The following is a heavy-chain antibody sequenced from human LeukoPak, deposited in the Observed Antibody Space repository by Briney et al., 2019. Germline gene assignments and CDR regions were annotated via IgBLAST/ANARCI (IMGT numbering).Heavy chain of an antibody. CDR3: ATSPMVRGDEYWFDP. J-gene: IGHJ5*02. CDR2: IYYSGST. Sequence: PSETLSLTCTVSGGSISSYYWSWIRQPPGKGLEWIGYIYYSGSTNYNPSLKSRVTISLDTSKIQFSLKLSSVTAADTAVYYCATSPMVRGDEYWFDPWGQGTLVTVSS. V-gene: IGHV4-59*01. CDR1: GGSISSYY. D-gene: IGHD3-10*01.